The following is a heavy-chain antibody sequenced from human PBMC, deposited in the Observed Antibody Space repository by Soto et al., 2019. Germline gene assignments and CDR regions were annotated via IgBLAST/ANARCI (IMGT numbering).Heavy chain of an antibody. V-gene: IGHV4-59*01. D-gene: IGHD3-3*01. CDR2: IYYSGST. J-gene: IGHJ4*02. Sequence: SETLSLTCTVSGGSISSYYWSLIRQPPGKGLEWIGYIYYSGSTNYNPSLKSRVTISVDTSKNQFSLKLSSVTAADTAVYYCARGRSGELDYWGQGTLVTVSS. CDR3: ARGRSGELDY. CDR1: GGSISSYY.